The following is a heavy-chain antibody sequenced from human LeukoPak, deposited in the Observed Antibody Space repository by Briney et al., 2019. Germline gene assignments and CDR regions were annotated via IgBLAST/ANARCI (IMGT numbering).Heavy chain of an antibody. D-gene: IGHD6-13*01. CDR3: ARLVAATGNFDY. CDR1: GGSIISYY. Sequence: SETLSLTCTVPGGSIISYYWSWIRQPPGKGLEWIGYIYHSGSTNYNPSLKSRVTISVDTSKNQFSLKLSSVTAADTAVYYCARLVAATGNFDYWGQGTLVTVSS. CDR2: IYHSGST. J-gene: IGHJ4*02. V-gene: IGHV4-59*01.